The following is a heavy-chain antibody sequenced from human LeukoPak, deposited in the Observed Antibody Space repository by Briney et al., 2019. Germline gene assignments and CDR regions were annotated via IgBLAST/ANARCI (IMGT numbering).Heavy chain of an antibody. CDR2: INHSGST. Sequence: PSETLSLTCAVYGGSFSGYYWSWIRQPPGKGLEWIGEINHSGSTNYNPSLKSRVTISVDTSKNQFSLKLSSVTAADTAVYYCARHGYYDSSGYLLNAFDIWGQGTMVTVSS. V-gene: IGHV4-34*01. CDR3: ARHGYYDSSGYLLNAFDI. CDR1: GGSFSGYY. J-gene: IGHJ3*02. D-gene: IGHD3-22*01.